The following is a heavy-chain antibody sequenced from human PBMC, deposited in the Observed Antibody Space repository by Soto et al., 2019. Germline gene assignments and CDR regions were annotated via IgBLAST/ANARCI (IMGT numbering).Heavy chain of an antibody. Sequence: SVKVSCKASGGTFSSYAISWVRQAPGQGLEWMGGIIPIFGTANYAQKFQGRVTITADKSTSTAYMELSSLRSEDTAVYYCARTSYYDFWSGYSNWFDPWGQGTLVTVSS. CDR3: ARTSYYDFWSGYSNWFDP. V-gene: IGHV1-69*06. J-gene: IGHJ5*02. CDR2: IIPIFGTA. CDR1: GGTFSSYA. D-gene: IGHD3-3*01.